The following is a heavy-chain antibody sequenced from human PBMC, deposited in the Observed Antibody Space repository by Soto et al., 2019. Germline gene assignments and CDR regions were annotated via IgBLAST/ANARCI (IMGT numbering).Heavy chain of an antibody. CDR1: GGTFDNFI. CDR3: ARNGTYSSSLSQYSGMDV. D-gene: IGHD1-26*01. CDR2: IVPMLGTP. V-gene: IGHV1-69*13. J-gene: IGHJ6*02. Sequence: ASVKVSCKASGGTFDNFIMNWVRQTPGRGLEWMGGIVPMLGTPTYAEKFKGRVTISATGSTSTMYMEVTSLRSEDTAIYYCARNGTYSSSLSQYSGMDVWGQGTTVTVSS.